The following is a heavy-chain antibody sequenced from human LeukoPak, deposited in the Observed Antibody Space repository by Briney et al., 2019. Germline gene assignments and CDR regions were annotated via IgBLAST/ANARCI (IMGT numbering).Heavy chain of an antibody. CDR3: ARDGYYYDSSGYYPWGY. D-gene: IGHD3-22*01. J-gene: IGHJ4*02. V-gene: IGHV3-33*01. Sequence: GGSLRLSCAASGFTFSSYGMHWVRQAPGKGLEWVAVIWYDGSNKYYADSAKGRFTISRDNSKNTLYLQMNSLRAEDTAVYYCARDGYYYDSSGYYPWGYWGQGTLVTVSS. CDR2: IWYDGSNK. CDR1: GFTFSSYG.